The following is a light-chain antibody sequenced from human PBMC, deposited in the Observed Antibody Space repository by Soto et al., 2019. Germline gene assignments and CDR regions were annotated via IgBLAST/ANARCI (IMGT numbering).Light chain of an antibody. Sequence: DIHLPQSPCHLSASVGARGTIICRASQSIRSYLNWYQQKPGKPPKLLIYAASSLQTGVSSRFSGSGSGTDFTITISNLQPDDFATYYCQQTSSTPTFGRGTKVDIK. V-gene: IGKV1-39*01. CDR1: QSIRSY. J-gene: IGKJ4*02. CDR3: QQTSSTPT. CDR2: AAS.